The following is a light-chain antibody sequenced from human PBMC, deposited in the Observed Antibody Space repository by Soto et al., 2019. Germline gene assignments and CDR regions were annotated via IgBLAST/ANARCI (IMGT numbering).Light chain of an antibody. J-gene: IGKJ1*01. CDR2: DAS. Sequence: DTQMTQSPWSLSASVGDRDTIICRASQDISKSLVWFQQKPGKAPKLLIYDASSLESGVPSRFSGSGSGTEFTLTISSLQPDDFATYYCQHYNSYSEAFGQGNKVDIK. CDR1: QDISKS. V-gene: IGKV1-16*01. CDR3: QHYNSYSEA.